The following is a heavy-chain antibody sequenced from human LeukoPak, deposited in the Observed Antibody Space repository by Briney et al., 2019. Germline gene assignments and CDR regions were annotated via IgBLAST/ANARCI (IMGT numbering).Heavy chain of an antibody. CDR1: VFTVSSNN. CDR3: ARDRSECSGGSCYSCGFDY. D-gene: IGHD2-15*01. V-gene: IGHV3-53*01. J-gene: IGHJ4*02. CDR2: IYSGGST. Sequence: TGGSLRLSCAASVFTVSSNNMSWVRQAPGKGLEWVSAIYSGGSTYYADSVKGRFTISRDNSKNTLYLQMNSLRAEDTAVYYCARDRSECSGGSCYSCGFDYWGQGTLVTVSS.